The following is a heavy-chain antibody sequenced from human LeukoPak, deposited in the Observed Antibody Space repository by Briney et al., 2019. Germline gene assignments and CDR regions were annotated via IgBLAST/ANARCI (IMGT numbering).Heavy chain of an antibody. Sequence: ASVKVSCKASGYTFTSYGISWVRQAPGQGLEWMGWISAYNGNTNYAQKLQGRVTMTTDTSTSTAYMELRSLRSDDTAVYYCARDPHYYGPGIWIGFDPWGQGTLVTVSS. V-gene: IGHV1-18*01. CDR1: GYTFTSYG. J-gene: IGHJ5*02. D-gene: IGHD3-10*01. CDR3: ARDPHYYGPGIWIGFDP. CDR2: ISAYNGNT.